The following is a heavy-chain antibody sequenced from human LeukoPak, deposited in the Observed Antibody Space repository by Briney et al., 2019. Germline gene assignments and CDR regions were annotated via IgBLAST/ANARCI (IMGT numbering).Heavy chain of an antibody. CDR2: IRANNGNT. CDR3: ARGSSTVYGYMDV. J-gene: IGHJ6*04. V-gene: IGHV1-18*01. D-gene: IGHD2/OR15-2a*01. CDR1: GYTFTNYG. Sequence: ASVKVSCKPSGYTFTNYGISWVRQAPGQGLEWMGWIRANNGNTDYAQKLQGRVTMTTDTSTSTAYMELRSLTSDETAVYYCARGSSTVYGYMDVWGKGTTVTVSS.